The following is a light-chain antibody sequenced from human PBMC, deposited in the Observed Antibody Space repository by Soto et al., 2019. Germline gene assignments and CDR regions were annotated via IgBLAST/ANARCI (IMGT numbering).Light chain of an antibody. J-gene: IGKJ4*01. CDR2: GAS. Sequence: EIVLTQSPGTLSLSPGERATLSCRASQSVTSSFLAWYQKTPGQAPRLLLYGASSRATGIADRFSGSGSGTDFTLTISRLEPEDFAVYYCHQYDGSPFTFGGGPKVEIK. CDR3: HQYDGSPFT. CDR1: QSVTSSF. V-gene: IGKV3-20*01.